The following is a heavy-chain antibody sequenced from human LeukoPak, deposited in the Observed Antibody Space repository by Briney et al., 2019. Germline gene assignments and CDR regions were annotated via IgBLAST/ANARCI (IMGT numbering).Heavy chain of an antibody. J-gene: IGHJ6*03. V-gene: IGHV4-4*07. CDR3: ARDPPRVGGYYYYYMDV. D-gene: IGHD1-26*01. CDR1: GGSISSYY. Sequence: PSETLSLTCTVSGGSISSYYWSWIRQPAGKGLEWIGRIYTSGRTNYNPSLKSRVTMSVDTSKNQFSLKLSSVTAADTAVYYCARDPPRVGGYYYYYMDVWGKGTTVTVSS. CDR2: IYTSGRT.